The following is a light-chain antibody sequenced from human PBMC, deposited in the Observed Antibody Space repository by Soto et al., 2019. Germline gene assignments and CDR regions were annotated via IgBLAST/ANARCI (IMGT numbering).Light chain of an antibody. V-gene: IGKV1-39*01. Sequence: DIQMTQSPSSLSASVGDRVTITCRASQSISSYLNWYQQKPGKAPKLLIYAASSLQSGVPSRFSGSGSETDFTLTISSLQPEDFATYYCQQSYRTSWTFGQGTKVDIK. J-gene: IGKJ1*01. CDR3: QQSYRTSWT. CDR2: AAS. CDR1: QSISSY.